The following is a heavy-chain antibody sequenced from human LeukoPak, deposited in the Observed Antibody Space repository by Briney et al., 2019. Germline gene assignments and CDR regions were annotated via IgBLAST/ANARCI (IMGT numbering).Heavy chain of an antibody. D-gene: IGHD2-2*01. V-gene: IGHV4-59*01. CDR1: GGSISPYY. CDR3: ASGQAKPAAWGGFNI. J-gene: IGHJ3*02. Sequence: PSETLSLTCTVSGGSISPYYWRWIRQPPGKGLEWIGYIYYGGSTNYNPSLKSRVTMSVDTSKNQFSLKLSSVTAADTGVYYCASGQAKPAAWGGFNIWGQGTMVTVSS. CDR2: IYYGGST.